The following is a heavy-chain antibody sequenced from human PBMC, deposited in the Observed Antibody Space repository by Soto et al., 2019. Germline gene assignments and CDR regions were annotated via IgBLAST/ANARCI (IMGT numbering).Heavy chain of an antibody. D-gene: IGHD3-16*01. CDR2: ILSDGNKQ. J-gene: IGHJ3*02. V-gene: IGHV3-30-3*01. CDR1: GFTFTTYA. Sequence: QVQLVESGGGVVQLGRSLSPSFAAPGFTFTTYAMNGVARAPAKGLGWVAVILSDGNKQYYADSVKGRFTISRDNSKNTLYLQMNSLRTEDTALYYCTRTALLGGVDAFDIWGQGTTVTVSS. CDR3: TRTALLGGVDAFDI.